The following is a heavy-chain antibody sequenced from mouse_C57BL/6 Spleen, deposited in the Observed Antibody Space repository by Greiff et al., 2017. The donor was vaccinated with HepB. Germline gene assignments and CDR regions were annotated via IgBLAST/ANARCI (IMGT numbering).Heavy chain of an antibody. CDR3: ARNYYGSSYCYAMDY. D-gene: IGHD1-1*01. CDR1: GFTFSDYG. CDR2: ISSGSSTI. Sequence: EVQRVESGGGLVKPGGSLKLSCAASGFTFSDYGMHWVRQAPEKGLEWVAYISSGSSTISYAETVKGRFTIYRDNAKNTLFLQMTSLRSEDTAMYYCARNYYGSSYCYAMDYWGQGTSVTVSS. V-gene: IGHV5-17*01. J-gene: IGHJ4*01.